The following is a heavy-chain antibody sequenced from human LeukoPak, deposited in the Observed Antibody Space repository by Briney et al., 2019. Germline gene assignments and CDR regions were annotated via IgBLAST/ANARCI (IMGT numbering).Heavy chain of an antibody. CDR3: ASRYCSGGSCYRHYFDY. Sequence: ASVKVSCKASGGTFSSYAISWVRQAPGQGLEWMGGIIPIFGTANYAQKFRGRVTITTDESTSTAYMELSSLRSEDTAVYYCASRYCSGGSCYRHYFDYWGQGTLVTVSS. V-gene: IGHV1-69*05. J-gene: IGHJ4*02. CDR1: GGTFSSYA. D-gene: IGHD2-15*01. CDR2: IIPIFGTA.